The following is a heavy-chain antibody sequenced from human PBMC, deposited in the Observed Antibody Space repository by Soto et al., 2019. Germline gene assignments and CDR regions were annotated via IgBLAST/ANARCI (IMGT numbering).Heavy chain of an antibody. D-gene: IGHD5-18*01. CDR3: TTDTAMVTTYYYYGMDV. CDR1: GFTFSNAW. Sequence: GGSLRLSCAASGFTFSNAWMNWVRQAPGKGLEWVGRIKSKTDGGTTDYAAPVKGRFTISRDDSKNTLYLQMNSLKTEDTAVYYCTTDTAMVTTYYYYGMDVWGQGTTVTVSS. CDR2: IKSKTDGGTT. V-gene: IGHV3-15*07. J-gene: IGHJ6*02.